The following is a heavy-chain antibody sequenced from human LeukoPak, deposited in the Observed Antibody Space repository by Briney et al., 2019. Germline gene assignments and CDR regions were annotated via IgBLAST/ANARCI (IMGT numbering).Heavy chain of an antibody. CDR2: ISGSSGSI. V-gene: IGHV3-21*01. CDR1: GFTFSSYS. J-gene: IGHJ5*02. D-gene: IGHD5-24*01. Sequence: PGGSLRLSCAASGFTFSSYSMNWVRQAPGKGLEWVSSISGSSGSIYYADSVKGRFTISRDNAENSLYLQMNSLRAEDTAVYYCASGRDGHNSAGFDPWGQGTLVTVSS. CDR3: ASGRDGHNSAGFDP.